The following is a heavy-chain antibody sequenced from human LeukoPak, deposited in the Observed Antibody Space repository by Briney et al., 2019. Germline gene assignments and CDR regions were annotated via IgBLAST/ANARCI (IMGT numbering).Heavy chain of an antibody. J-gene: IGHJ4*02. D-gene: IGHD2-15*01. Sequence: PGGSLRLSCAASGFTFSSYSMNWVRQAPGKGLEWVSYISSSSTIYYADSVKGRFTISRDNAKNSLYLQMNSLRDEDTAVYYCARSRMDYWGQGTLVTVSS. V-gene: IGHV3-48*02. CDR3: ARSRMDY. CDR2: ISSSSTI. CDR1: GFTFSSYS.